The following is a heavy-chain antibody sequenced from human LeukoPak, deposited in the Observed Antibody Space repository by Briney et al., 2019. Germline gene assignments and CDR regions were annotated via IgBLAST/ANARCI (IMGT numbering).Heavy chain of an antibody. J-gene: IGHJ6*03. CDR3: AREVARRYYYYYMDV. CDR2: IYTSGST. Sequence: SKTLSLTCTVSGGSISSYYWSWIRQPAGKGLEWIGRIYTSGSTNYNPSLKSRVTMSVDTSKNQFSLKLSSVTAADTAVYYCAREVARRYYYYYMDVWGKGTTVTVSS. V-gene: IGHV4-4*07. D-gene: IGHD2-15*01. CDR1: GGSISSYY.